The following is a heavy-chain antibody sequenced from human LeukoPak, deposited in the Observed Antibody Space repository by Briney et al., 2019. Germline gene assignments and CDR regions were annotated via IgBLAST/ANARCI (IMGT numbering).Heavy chain of an antibody. CDR2: INHSGST. CDR1: GGSFSGYY. Sequence: SETLSLTCAVYGGSFSGYYWSWIRQPPGKGLEWIGEINHSGSTNYNPSLKSRVTISVDTSKNQFSLKLSSVTAAATAVYYCARIGRGSSCQADYWGQGALVTVSS. D-gene: IGHD6-13*01. V-gene: IGHV4-34*01. J-gene: IGHJ4*02. CDR3: ARIGRGSSCQADY.